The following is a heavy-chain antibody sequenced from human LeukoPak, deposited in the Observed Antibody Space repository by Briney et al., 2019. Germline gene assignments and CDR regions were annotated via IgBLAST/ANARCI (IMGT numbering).Heavy chain of an antibody. J-gene: IGHJ4*02. CDR1: GFTVSSNY. V-gene: IGHV3-66*01. Sequence: GESLRLSCAASGFTVSSNYMSWVRRAPGKGLEWVSVIYSGGSTYYADSVKGRFTISRDNSKNTLYLQMNSLRAEDTAVYYCARDLRYYYDSSGYPPGDYWGQGTLVTVSS. CDR2: IYSGGST. CDR3: ARDLRYYYDSSGYPPGDY. D-gene: IGHD3-22*01.